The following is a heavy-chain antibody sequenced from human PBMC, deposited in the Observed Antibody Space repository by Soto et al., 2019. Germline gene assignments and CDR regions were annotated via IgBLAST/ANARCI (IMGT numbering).Heavy chain of an antibody. D-gene: IGHD2-15*01. CDR1: GFTFSSYP. J-gene: IGHJ6*02. Sequence: EVQLLESGGGLVQPGGSLRLSCAASGFTFSSYPMSWVRQAPGKGLEWVSAISGNGGSTYYADSVKGRFTISRDNSKNALYLQMNSLRAEDTAVYYCAKLVAATRYYYYYCMDLWCQGTTGTVSS. CDR3: AKLVAATRYYYYYCMDL. V-gene: IGHV3-23*01. CDR2: ISGNGGST.